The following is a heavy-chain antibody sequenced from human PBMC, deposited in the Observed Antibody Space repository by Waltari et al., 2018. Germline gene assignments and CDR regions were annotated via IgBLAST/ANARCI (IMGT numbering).Heavy chain of an antibody. J-gene: IGHJ6*02. CDR1: EFTFSSYA. CDR3: ARDYCDRTNCHGMDV. CDR2: ISYNARNI. D-gene: IGHD3-22*01. V-gene: IGHV3-30*04. Sequence: QVQLVESGGGVVQPGRSLRLSCEASEFTFSSYAMHWVRQAPGKGLEWLAVISYNARNIYYVDSVKGRFTISRDNSKKTRYLQMNSLRAEDTAVYYCARDYCDRTNCHGMDVWGQGTTVTVSS.